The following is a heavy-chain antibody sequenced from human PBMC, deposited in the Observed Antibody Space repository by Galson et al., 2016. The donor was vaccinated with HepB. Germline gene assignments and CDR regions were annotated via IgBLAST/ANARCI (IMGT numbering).Heavy chain of an antibody. CDR3: VKMKGQNYYDYGMDV. J-gene: IGHJ6*02. CDR2: IIGSGGRT. V-gene: IGHV3-23*01. CDR1: GLTFSSFA. Sequence: SLRLSCAASGLTFSSFAMSWVRQAPGKGLEWVSGIIGSGGRTWYADSVKGRFSISRDNSKNTLYLQLATLRAEDTAVYYCVKMKGQNYYDYGMDVWGQGTTVTVS.